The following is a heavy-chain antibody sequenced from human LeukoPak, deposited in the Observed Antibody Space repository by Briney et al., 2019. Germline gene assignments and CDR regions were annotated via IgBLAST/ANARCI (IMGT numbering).Heavy chain of an antibody. V-gene: IGHV1-58*02. CDR1: GFTFTSSS. D-gene: IGHD3-10*01. Sequence: GTSVKVSCKASGFTFTSSSMQWVRQARGQRLEWKGWIVVCSGNTNYAQKFQERVTITRDMSTSTAYMELSSLRSEDTAVYYCAADLPPTMVRDYGMDVWGQETTVTVSS. J-gene: IGHJ6*02. CDR3: AADLPPTMVRDYGMDV. CDR2: IVVCSGNT.